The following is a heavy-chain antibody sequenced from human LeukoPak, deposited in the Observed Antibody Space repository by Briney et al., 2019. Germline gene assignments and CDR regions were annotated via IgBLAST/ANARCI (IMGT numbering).Heavy chain of an antibody. CDR3: ARAPIGGWYFDL. V-gene: IGHV6-1*01. CDR2: TYYRSKRSN. Sequence: SQTLSLTCAISGDSLSSNSAAWNWIRQSPSRGLEWLGRTYYRSKRSNDYAVSVKSRITINPDTSQNQFSLQLNSLTPEDTAVYYCARAPIGGWYFDLWGRGTLVTVSS. J-gene: IGHJ2*01. D-gene: IGHD2-15*01. CDR1: GDSLSSNSAA.